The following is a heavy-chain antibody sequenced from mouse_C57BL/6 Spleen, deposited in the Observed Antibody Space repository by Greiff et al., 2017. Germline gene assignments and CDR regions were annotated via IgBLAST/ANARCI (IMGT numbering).Heavy chain of an antibody. Sequence: QVQLQQSGAELVRPGASVTLSCKASGYTFTDYEMHWVKQTPVHGLEWIGAIDPETGGTAYNQKFKGKAILTADKSSSTAYMELRSLTSEDSAVYYCTATAGGYFDVWGTGTTVTVSS. V-gene: IGHV1-15*01. D-gene: IGHD1-2*01. CDR1: GYTFTDYE. CDR3: TATAGGYFDV. J-gene: IGHJ1*03. CDR2: IDPETGGT.